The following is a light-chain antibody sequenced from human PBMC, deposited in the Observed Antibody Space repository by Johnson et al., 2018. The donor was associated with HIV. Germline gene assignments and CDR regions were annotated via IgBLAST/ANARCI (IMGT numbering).Light chain of an antibody. CDR2: DNN. V-gene: IGLV1-51*01. CDR3: GTWDSSLGAYV. J-gene: IGLJ1*01. CDR1: SSNIGNNY. Sequence: QSVLTQPPSVSAAPGQKVTISCSGSSSNIGNNYVSWYQQLPGTAPKLLIYDNNKRPSGIPDRFSGSKSGTSATLGITGLQTGDEADYYCGTWDSSLGAYVFGTGTKCTVL.